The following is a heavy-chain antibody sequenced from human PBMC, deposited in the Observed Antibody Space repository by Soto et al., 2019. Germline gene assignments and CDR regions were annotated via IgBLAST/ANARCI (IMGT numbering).Heavy chain of an antibody. J-gene: IGHJ4*02. D-gene: IGHD3-10*01. V-gene: IGHV3-23*01. CDR2: ISGSGGST. CDR1: GFTFSSYA. CDR3: AKDVYLLWFGELPDYFDY. Sequence: EVQLLESGGGLVQPGGSLRLSCAASGFTFSSYAMSWVRQAPGKGLEWVSAISGSGGSTYYADSVKGRFTISRDNSKNTLYLQMNSLRAEDTAVYYCAKDVYLLWFGELPDYFDYWGQGTLVTVSS.